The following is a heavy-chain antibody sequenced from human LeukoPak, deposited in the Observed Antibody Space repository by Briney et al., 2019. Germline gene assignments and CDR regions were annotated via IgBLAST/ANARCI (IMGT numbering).Heavy chain of an antibody. J-gene: IGHJ4*02. Sequence: GASVKVSCKVSGYTLTELSMHWVRQAPGKGLEWMGGFDPEDGETIYAQKFQGRVTMTEDTSTDTAYMELSSLRSEDTAVYYCATYLMDYYDSSGYYSYWGQGTLVTVSS. CDR2: FDPEDGET. D-gene: IGHD3-22*01. V-gene: IGHV1-24*01. CDR1: GYTLTELS. CDR3: ATYLMDYYDSSGYYSY.